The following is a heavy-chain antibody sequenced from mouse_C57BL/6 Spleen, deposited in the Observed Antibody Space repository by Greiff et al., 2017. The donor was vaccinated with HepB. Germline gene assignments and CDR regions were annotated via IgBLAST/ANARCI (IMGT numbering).Heavy chain of an antibody. CDR1: GYTFTSYG. D-gene: IGHD2-2*01. J-gene: IGHJ4*01. V-gene: IGHV1-81*01. Sequence: QVQLQQSGAELARPGASVKLSCKASGYTFTSYGISWVKQSTGQGLEWIGEIYPRSGNTYYNEKFKGKATLTADKSSSTAYMELRSLTSEDSAVYFCARSWLRREAMDYWGQGTSVTVSS. CDR3: ARSWLRREAMDY. CDR2: IYPRSGNT.